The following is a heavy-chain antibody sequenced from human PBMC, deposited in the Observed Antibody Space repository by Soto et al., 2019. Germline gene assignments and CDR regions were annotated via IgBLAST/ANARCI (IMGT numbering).Heavy chain of an antibody. CDR1: GFMFANYA. CDR3: ATAYYDSRGFQDR. V-gene: IGHV3-23*01. CDR2: ISGSGDNR. Sequence: PGGSLRLSCAASGFMFANYAMSWVRQAPGKGLEWVSAISGSGDNRSYAGSVKGRFTISRDNSEKTLYLQMNSLRAGDTATYFCATAYYDSRGFQDRWGQGTLVTVSS. J-gene: IGHJ5*02. D-gene: IGHD3-22*01.